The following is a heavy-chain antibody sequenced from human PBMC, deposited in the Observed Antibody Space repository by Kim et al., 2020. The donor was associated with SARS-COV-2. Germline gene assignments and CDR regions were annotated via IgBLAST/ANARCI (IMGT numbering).Heavy chain of an antibody. J-gene: IGHJ6*04. D-gene: IGHD3-10*01. V-gene: IGHV4-59*08. CDR1: GGSISSYY. Sequence: SETLSLTCTVSGGSISSYYWSWIRQPPVKGLEWIGYIYFSGSTNYNPSLKSRVTISVDTSKNQFSLKLSSVTAADTAVYYCARGAMVRGVARYYYAMDVWGKGTTVTVSS. CDR2: IYFSGST. CDR3: ARGAMVRGVARYYYAMDV.